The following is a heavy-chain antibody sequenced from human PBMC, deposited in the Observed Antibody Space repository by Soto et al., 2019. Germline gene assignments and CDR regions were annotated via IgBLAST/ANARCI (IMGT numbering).Heavy chain of an antibody. V-gene: IGHV4-39*01. CDR3: GRQPGHCGSTTCFGYYSVDV. D-gene: IGHD2-2*01. J-gene: IGHJ6*02. Sequence: QLQLQESGPRLVKPSETLSLTCSVSGGSISSSSYSWGWIRQPPGKGLEWIGTIYYSGSTHYNPSLEGRVAKSANTPNNQFSLRLASVTAADTAVYYCGRQPGHCGSTTCFGYYSVDVWGQGTTVTVS. CDR2: IYYSGST. CDR1: GGSISSSSYS.